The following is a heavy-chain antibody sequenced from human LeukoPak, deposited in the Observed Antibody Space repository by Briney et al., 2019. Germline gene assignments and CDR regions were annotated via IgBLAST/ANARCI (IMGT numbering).Heavy chain of an antibody. CDR2: IKQDGSQR. J-gene: IGHJ4*02. CDR1: GFTSSDYW. Sequence: PGGSLRLSCTASGFTSSDYWMTWVRQAPGKGPEWVANIKQDGSQRYYVDSVKGRFTISRDNAKNSLYLQMNSLRAEDTAVYYCARVHYFDYWGQGTLVTVSS. V-gene: IGHV3-7*01. CDR3: ARVHYFDY.